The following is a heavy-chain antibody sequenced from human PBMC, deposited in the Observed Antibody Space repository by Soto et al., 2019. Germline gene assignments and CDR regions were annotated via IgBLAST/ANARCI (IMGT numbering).Heavy chain of an antibody. V-gene: IGHV3-11*01. Sequence: QVQLVESGGGLVKPGGSLRVSFAASGFTFSDYYMRWIRQALGKGLEWVSYIRSSGSTIYYADSVKGRFTISRDNANNSLYLQMNSLRAEHTAAYYCARDTGEYCRSTSCYPLNWFDPCGQGTLVTVSS. CDR1: GFTFSDYY. D-gene: IGHD2-2*01. CDR3: ARDTGEYCRSTSCYPLNWFDP. CDR2: IRSSGSTI. J-gene: IGHJ5*02.